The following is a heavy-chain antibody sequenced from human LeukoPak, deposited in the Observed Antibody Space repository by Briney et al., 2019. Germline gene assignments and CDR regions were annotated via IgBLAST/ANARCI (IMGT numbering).Heavy chain of an antibody. V-gene: IGHV3-23*01. J-gene: IGHJ4*02. CDR3: SRGQRIHIGMAPSFDY. CDR1: GFTFSSYA. D-gene: IGHD5-24*01. Sequence: GGSLRLSCAASGFTFSSYAMTWVRQAPGRGLEWVSAITGSGGSTYYADSVKGRFTISRDNSKNTLYLQMNSLRPEDKAVDSFSRGQRIHIGMAPSFDYWGQGTLVTVSS. CDR2: ITGSGGST.